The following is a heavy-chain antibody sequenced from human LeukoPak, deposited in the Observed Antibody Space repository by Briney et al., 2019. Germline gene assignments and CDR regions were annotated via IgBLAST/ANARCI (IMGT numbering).Heavy chain of an antibody. J-gene: IGHJ3*02. Sequence: GGSLRLSCAASGFTFSSYAMSWVRQAPGKGLEWVSAISGGGGSTYYADSVQGRFAISRDNSKNVLYLQMNSLRAEDTAVYFCARDPNGDYIGTFDMWGRGTMVSVSS. CDR1: GFTFSSYA. CDR2: ISGGGGST. V-gene: IGHV3-23*01. D-gene: IGHD4-17*01. CDR3: ARDPNGDYIGTFDM.